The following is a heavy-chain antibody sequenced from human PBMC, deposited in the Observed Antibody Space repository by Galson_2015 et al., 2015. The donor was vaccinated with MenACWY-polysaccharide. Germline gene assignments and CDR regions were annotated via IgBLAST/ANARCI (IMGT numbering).Heavy chain of an antibody. V-gene: IGHV3-21*01. CDR1: GFTFSSYS. Sequence: SLRLSCAASGFTFSSYSMNWVRRAPGKGLEWVSSISSSSSYIYYADSVKGRFTISRDNAKNSLYLQMNSLRAEDTAVYYCAIAAAGHYWGQGTLVTVSS. J-gene: IGHJ4*02. D-gene: IGHD6-13*01. CDR2: ISSSSSYI. CDR3: AIAAAGHY.